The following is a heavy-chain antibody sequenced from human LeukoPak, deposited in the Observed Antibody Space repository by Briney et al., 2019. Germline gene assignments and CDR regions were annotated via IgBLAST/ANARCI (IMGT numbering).Heavy chain of an antibody. CDR2: IYSGGGT. CDR1: GFTFSNCA. CDR3: ARDEGFHGSGSN. J-gene: IGHJ4*02. D-gene: IGHD3-10*01. Sequence: GGSLRLSCAASGFTFSNCAISWVRQAAGKGLEWVSVIYSGGGTYYADSVKGRFTISRDNSKNTVYLQMASLRAEDTAVYYCARDEGFHGSGSNWGQGTLVTVSS. V-gene: IGHV3-66*01.